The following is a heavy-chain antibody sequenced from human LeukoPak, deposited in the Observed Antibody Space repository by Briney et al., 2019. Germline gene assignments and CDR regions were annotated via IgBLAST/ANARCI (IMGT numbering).Heavy chain of an antibody. Sequence: ASVKVSCKASGGTFGSYAISWVRQAPGQGLEWMGGIIPIFGTANYAQKFQGRVTITADESTSTAYMELSRLRSDDTAVYYCARDRGYSYGYEDYWGQGTLVTVSS. J-gene: IGHJ4*02. CDR3: ARDRGYSYGYEDY. V-gene: IGHV1-69*01. CDR1: GGTFGSYA. CDR2: IIPIFGTA. D-gene: IGHD5-18*01.